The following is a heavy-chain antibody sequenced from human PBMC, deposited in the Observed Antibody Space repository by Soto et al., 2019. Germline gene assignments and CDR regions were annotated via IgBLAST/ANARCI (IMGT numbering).Heavy chain of an antibody. V-gene: IGHV3-9*01. D-gene: IGHD3-10*01. J-gene: IGHJ1*01. CDR1: GFIFDDYA. CDR2: SNWNSGSI. Sequence: EVQLVESGGGVVQPGRSLRLSCVASGFIFDDYAMHWVRQAPGKGLEWVSGSNWNSGSIAYADSVKGRFTISRDNAKNSLYLQLSLLRPDDTAVYYCVKDLGFRVWFGERGGEYWGQGTLVTVS. CDR3: VKDLGFRVWFGERGGEY.